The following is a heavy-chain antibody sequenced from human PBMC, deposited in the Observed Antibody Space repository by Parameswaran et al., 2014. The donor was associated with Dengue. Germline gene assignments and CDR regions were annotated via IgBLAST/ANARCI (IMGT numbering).Heavy chain of an antibody. J-gene: IGHJ1*01. CDR3: ARDTTDDSSGYYSGYFQH. CDR2: ISYDGSNK. D-gene: IGHD3-22*01. V-gene: IGHV3-30-3*01. Sequence: VRQASRKGLEWVAVISYDGSNKYYADSVKGRFTISRDNSKNTLYLQMNSLRAEDTAVYYCARDTTDDSSGYYSGYFQHWGQGTLVTVSS.